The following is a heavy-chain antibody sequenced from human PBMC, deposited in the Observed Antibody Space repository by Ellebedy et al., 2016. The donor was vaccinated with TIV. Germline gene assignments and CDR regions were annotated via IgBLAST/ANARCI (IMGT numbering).Heavy chain of an antibody. CDR2: IYWDDDR. CDR3: AQANWGCFEY. D-gene: IGHD7-27*01. V-gene: IGHV2-5*02. Sequence: SGPTLVKPTQTLTLTCTFSGFSLNTSGVGVGWIRQPPGKALEWLALIYWDDDRRYSPSLKSRLTITKDTSKNQVVLTLTNMDPADTATYYSAQANWGCFEYWGQGTLVTVSS. J-gene: IGHJ4*02. CDR1: GFSLNTSGVG.